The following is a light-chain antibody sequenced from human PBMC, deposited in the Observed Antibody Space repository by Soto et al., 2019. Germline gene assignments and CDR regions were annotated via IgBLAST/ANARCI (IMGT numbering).Light chain of an antibody. Sequence: DIQMTQSPSSLSASVGDRVTIICQSSNDINNYLNWYQQKPGKAPKLLIYDSSTLEIGVPSRFSGSGYGTRFSFTISSLQPEDIATYYCQQFDNLPFTFGQGTRLEIK. CDR2: DSS. V-gene: IGKV1-33*01. CDR3: QQFDNLPFT. CDR1: NDINNY. J-gene: IGKJ5*01.